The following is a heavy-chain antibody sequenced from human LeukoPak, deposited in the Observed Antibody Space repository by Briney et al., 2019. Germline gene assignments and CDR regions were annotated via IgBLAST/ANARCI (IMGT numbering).Heavy chain of an antibody. CDR2: ISSSGTTI. Sequence: GGSLRLSCAASGFTFSDYYMSWIRQAPGMGLEWGSYISSSGTTIYYADSGRGRFTMSRDNAKNSLYLQRNSLRAEDTAVYYCARRRDSGSLQHFDYWGQGTLVTVSS. J-gene: IGHJ4*02. V-gene: IGHV3-11*01. D-gene: IGHD1-26*01. CDR3: ARRRDSGSLQHFDY. CDR1: GFTFSDYY.